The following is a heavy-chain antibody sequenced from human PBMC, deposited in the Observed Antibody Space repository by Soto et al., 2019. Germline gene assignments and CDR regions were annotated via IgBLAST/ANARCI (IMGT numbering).Heavy chain of an antibody. CDR2: INAGNGNT. D-gene: IGHD3-10*01. CDR1: GYTFTSYA. V-gene: IGHV1-3*01. Sequence: QVQLVQSGAEVKKPGASVKVSCKASGYTFTSYAIHWVRQAPGQRLEWMGWINAGNGNTKYSQKLQGRVTITSDTSASTAYMELSSLRSEDTAVFYCAGDMAFDYWGQGTLVTVSS. J-gene: IGHJ4*02. CDR3: AGDMAFDY.